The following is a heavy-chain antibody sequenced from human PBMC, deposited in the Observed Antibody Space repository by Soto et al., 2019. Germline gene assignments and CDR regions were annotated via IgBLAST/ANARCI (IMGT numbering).Heavy chain of an antibody. V-gene: IGHV3-48*01. J-gene: IGHJ4*02. CDR3: ARIGRLRWGDY. D-gene: IGHD4-17*01. Sequence: EVQLVEYGGGLVQPGGSLRLSCAASGFTFSSYSMNWVRQAPGKGLEWVSYISSSSSTIYYADSVKGRFTISRDNAKNSLYLQMNSLRAEDTAVYYCARIGRLRWGDYWGQGTLVTVSS. CDR2: ISSSSSTI. CDR1: GFTFSSYS.